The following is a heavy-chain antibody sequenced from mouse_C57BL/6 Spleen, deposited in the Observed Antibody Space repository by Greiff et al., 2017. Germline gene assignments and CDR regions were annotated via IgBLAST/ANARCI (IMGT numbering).Heavy chain of an antibody. V-gene: IGHV1-52*01. Sequence: VQLQQPGAELVRPGSSVKLSCKASGYTFTSYWMHWVKQRPIQGLEWIGNIDPSDSETHYNQKFKDKATLTVDKSSSPAYMQPSSLTSEDSAVYYCARDYYGSSFLDYWGQGTTLTVSS. CDR2: IDPSDSET. CDR3: ARDYYGSSFLDY. D-gene: IGHD1-1*01. J-gene: IGHJ2*01. CDR1: GYTFTSYW.